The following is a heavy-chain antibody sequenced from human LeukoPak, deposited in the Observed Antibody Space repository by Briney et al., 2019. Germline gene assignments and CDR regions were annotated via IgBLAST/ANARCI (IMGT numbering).Heavy chain of an antibody. CDR1: GYMFTTYW. CDR2: INPGDSDT. CDR3: ARHPITRYYDSSGYSAAGPDY. J-gene: IGHJ4*02. Sequence: PGESLKISCKGSGYMFTTYWIGWVRQMPGKGLEWMGIINPGDSDTRYSPSFQGQVTISADKSISTAYLLWSSLKASDTAMYYCARHPITRYYDSSGYSAAGPDYWGQGTLVTVSS. V-gene: IGHV5-51*01. D-gene: IGHD3-22*01.